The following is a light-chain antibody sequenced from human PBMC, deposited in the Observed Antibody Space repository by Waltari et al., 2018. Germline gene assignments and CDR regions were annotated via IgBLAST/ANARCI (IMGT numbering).Light chain of an antibody. Sequence: DIQLTQSQSFLSASVGDRVTITCRASQGISSFLAWYQQEPGKAPKLRIYAAYTLQSGVPSRFSGSGSGTEFTLTISSLQPEDFATYYCQQLNSYPRTFGQGTKVDI. CDR2: AAY. CDR1: QGISSF. CDR3: QQLNSYPRT. V-gene: IGKV1-9*01. J-gene: IGKJ1*01.